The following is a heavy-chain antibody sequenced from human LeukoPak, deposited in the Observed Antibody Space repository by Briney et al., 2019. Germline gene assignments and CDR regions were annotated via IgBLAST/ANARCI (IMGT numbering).Heavy chain of an antibody. V-gene: IGHV3-53*01. J-gene: IGHJ4*02. CDR3: ARDWAYGSGSYRGY. CDR1: GFSVSSNY. Sequence: GGSLRLSCVASGFSVSSNYMSWVREAPGEGLEWVSVIYSGGNTYYADSVKGRFTISRDNSKNTVYLQMNSLRADDTAVYYCARDWAYGSGSYRGYWGQGTLVIVSS. D-gene: IGHD3-10*01. CDR2: IYSGGNT.